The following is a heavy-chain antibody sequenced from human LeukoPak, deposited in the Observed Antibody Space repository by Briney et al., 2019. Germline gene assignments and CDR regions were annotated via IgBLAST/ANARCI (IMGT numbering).Heavy chain of an antibody. CDR2: IYYSGST. J-gene: IGHJ5*02. CDR1: GGSISSYY. V-gene: IGHV4-59*01. Sequence: SETLSLTCTVSGGSISSYYWSWIRQPPGKGLEWIGYIYYSGSTNYNPSLKSRVTISVDTSKNQFSLKLSSVTAADTAVYYCARDFGYCSGGSCYRYNWFDPWGQGTLVTVSS. D-gene: IGHD2-15*01. CDR3: ARDFGYCSGGSCYRYNWFDP.